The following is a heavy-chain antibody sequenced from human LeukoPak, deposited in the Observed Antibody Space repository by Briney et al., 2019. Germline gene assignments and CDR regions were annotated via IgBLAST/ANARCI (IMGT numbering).Heavy chain of an antibody. CDR1: GFTFSIYW. J-gene: IGHJ5*02. D-gene: IGHD2-15*01. Sequence: PGGSLRLSCAASGFTFSIYWMNWVRQAPGKGLEWVANIKQDGSEKYYADSVKGRFTISRDNARNSLYLQMSSLRAEDTAVYYCASCYSGGSWTGFDPWGQGSLVTVSS. CDR3: ASCYSGGSWTGFDP. CDR2: IKQDGSEK. V-gene: IGHV3-7*03.